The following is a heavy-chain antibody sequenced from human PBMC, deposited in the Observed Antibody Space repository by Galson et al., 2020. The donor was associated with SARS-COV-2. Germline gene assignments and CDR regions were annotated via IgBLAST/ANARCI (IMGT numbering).Heavy chain of an antibody. CDR1: GFTFSNFE. Sequence: GESLKISCAASGFTFSNFEMNWVRQAPGKGLEWISYITNSGSTVYYADSVKGRFTISRDNAQNSLSLEMNSLRVEDTALYYCARGGGQWLVTDFSHWGQGTLVTVSS. J-gene: IGHJ4*02. CDR2: ITNSGSTV. CDR3: ARGGGQWLVTDFSH. V-gene: IGHV3-48*03. D-gene: IGHD6-19*01.